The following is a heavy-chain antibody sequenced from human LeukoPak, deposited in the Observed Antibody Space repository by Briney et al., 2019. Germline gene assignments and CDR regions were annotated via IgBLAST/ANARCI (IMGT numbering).Heavy chain of an antibody. V-gene: IGHV4-34*01. CDR3: ARNCGENWFDP. J-gene: IGHJ5*02. CDR2: INHSGST. D-gene: IGHD2-21*01. CDR1: GGSFSGYY. Sequence: SETLSLTCAVYGGSFSGYYWSWIRQPPGKGLEWIGEINHSGSTNYNPSLKSRVTIPVDTSKNQFSLKLSSVTAADTAVYYCARNCGENWFDPWGRGTLVTVSS.